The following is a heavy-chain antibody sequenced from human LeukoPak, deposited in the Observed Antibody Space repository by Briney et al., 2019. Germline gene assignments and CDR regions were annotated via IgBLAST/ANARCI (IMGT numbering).Heavy chain of an antibody. CDR1: GYTFTSYA. Sequence: ASVKVSCKASGYTFTSYAMHWVRQAPGQRPEWMGWINAGNGNTKYSQEFQGRVTITRDTSASTAYMELSSLRSEDMAVYYCARASYTGGWFDPWGQGTLVTVSS. J-gene: IGHJ5*02. CDR3: ARASYTGGWFDP. V-gene: IGHV1-3*03. CDR2: INAGNGNT. D-gene: IGHD2-2*02.